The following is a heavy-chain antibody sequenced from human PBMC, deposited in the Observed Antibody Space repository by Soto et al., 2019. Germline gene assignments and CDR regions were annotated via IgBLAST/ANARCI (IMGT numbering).Heavy chain of an antibody. CDR2: ISYDGSNK. J-gene: IGHJ6*02. D-gene: IGHD3-9*01. CDR1: GFTFSSYA. V-gene: IGHV3-30-3*01. Sequence: SGGSLRLSCAASGFTFSSYAMHWVRQAPGKGLEWVAVISYDGSNKYYADSVKGRFTISRDNSKNTLYLQMNSLRAEDTAVYYCASTYYDILTGYYYYYGMDVWGQGTTVTVSS. CDR3: ASTYYDILTGYYYYYGMDV.